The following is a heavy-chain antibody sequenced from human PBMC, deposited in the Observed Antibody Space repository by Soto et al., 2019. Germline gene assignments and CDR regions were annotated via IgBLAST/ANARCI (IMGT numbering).Heavy chain of an antibody. Sequence: PSETLSLTCIVSVAALNGGNYYWSWIRQVPGKGLEWIGHIYVTGAVDYNPSLRDRITISQDTSERQFSLNLRLVTAADTAVYYCARLRIATNNYKWFDPWGQGTLVTVSS. J-gene: IGHJ5*02. CDR3: ARLRIATNNYKWFDP. V-gene: IGHV4-31*03. CDR2: IYVTGAV. CDR1: VAALNGGNYY. D-gene: IGHD2-21*01.